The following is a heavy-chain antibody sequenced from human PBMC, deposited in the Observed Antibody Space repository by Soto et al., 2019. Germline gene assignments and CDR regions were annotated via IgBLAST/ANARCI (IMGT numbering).Heavy chain of an antibody. V-gene: IGHV1-2*04. Sequence: QVQLVQSGAEVKKPGASMKVSCKASGYTLTDFFIHWVRQAPGQGLEWMGWINPNGGGTKYAQNCQDWVPMTRDTSISIAYMELRRLRSDDTAVYYCARSRGGDGNYGEFDYWGQGTLVTVSS. CDR1: GYTLTDFF. CDR2: INPNGGGT. D-gene: IGHD1-7*01. CDR3: ARSRGGDGNYGEFDY. J-gene: IGHJ4*02.